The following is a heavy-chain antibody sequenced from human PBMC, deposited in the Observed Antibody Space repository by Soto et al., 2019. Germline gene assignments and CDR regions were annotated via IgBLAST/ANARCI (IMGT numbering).Heavy chain of an antibody. CDR2: VYSDDIT. Sequence: EVQLVESGGGLVQPGGSLRLSCAASGITVSSNYMNWVRQAPGKGLEWVSIVYSDDITYYADSVKDRFTISRDYSKNTLYLQMNSLRDEDTAVYYCARAYGDYGGFDIWGQGTMVTVSS. D-gene: IGHD4-17*01. CDR3: ARAYGDYGGFDI. J-gene: IGHJ3*02. V-gene: IGHV3-66*01. CDR1: GITVSSNY.